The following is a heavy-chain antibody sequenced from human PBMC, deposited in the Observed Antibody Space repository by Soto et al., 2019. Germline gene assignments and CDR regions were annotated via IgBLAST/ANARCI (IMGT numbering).Heavy chain of an antibody. CDR3: ALRSMAVVPEY. Sequence: QVQLQESGPGLVKPSETLSLTCAVSGDSISSYYCMWIRQPPGKGVESIGYLYYGRSANYNPSLKSRVTLSVDTSTNQCSLTLSSMTAADRAVYYCALRSMAVVPEYWGQGTLVTVSS. CDR2: LYYGRSA. V-gene: IGHV4-59*01. D-gene: IGHD3-22*01. J-gene: IGHJ4*02. CDR1: GDSISSYY.